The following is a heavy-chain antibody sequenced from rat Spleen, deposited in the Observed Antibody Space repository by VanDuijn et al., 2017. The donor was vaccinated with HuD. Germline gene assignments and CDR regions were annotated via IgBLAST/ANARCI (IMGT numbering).Heavy chain of an antibody. Sequence: EVQLVESGGGLVQPGRSLKVSCVASGFTFNNYAMTWLRQAPWMGLEWVATIIYAGSTIYYRNSMKGQFNLSRDNAKSTLYLQMDSLRSEDTATYYCARPSARYSSGYSYYFEYWGQGVMVTVSS. J-gene: IGHJ2*01. D-gene: IGHD4-3*01. CDR3: ARPSARYSSGYSYYFEY. CDR2: IIYAGSTI. CDR1: GFTFNNYA. V-gene: IGHV5-31*01.